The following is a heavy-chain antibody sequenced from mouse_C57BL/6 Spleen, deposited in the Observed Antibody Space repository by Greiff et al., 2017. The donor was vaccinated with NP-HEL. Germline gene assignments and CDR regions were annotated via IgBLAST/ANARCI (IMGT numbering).Heavy chain of an antibody. V-gene: IGHV1-82*01. Sequence: QVQLKQSGPELVKPGASVKISCKASGYAFSSSWMNWVKQRPGKGLEWIGRIYPGDGDTNYNGKFKGKATLTADKSSSTAYMQLSSLTSEDSAVYFCERNGDDGSSSFDYWGQGTTLTVSS. D-gene: IGHD1-1*01. CDR3: ERNGDDGSSSFDY. CDR1: GYAFSSSW. J-gene: IGHJ2*01. CDR2: IYPGDGDT.